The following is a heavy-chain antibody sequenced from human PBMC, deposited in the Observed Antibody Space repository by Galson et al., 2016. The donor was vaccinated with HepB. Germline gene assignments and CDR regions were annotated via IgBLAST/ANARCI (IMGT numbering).Heavy chain of an antibody. D-gene: IGHD2-2*01. CDR1: GFMFKNYG. CDR3: AKISAACTTASCYFDYYYYGLDV. V-gene: IGHV3-30*18. CDR2: ISYDGTKT. J-gene: IGHJ6*02. Sequence: SLRLSCAASGFMFKNYGIHWVCQAPGQGLEWVAVISYDGTKTFYADTVKGRFTISRDNSRDTLYLQMNSLRAEDTAIYYCAKISAACTTASCYFDYYYYGLDVWGQGTTVTVSS.